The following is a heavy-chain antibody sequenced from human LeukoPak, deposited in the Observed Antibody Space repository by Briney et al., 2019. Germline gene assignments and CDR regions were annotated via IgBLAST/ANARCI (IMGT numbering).Heavy chain of an antibody. CDR1: GFTFSSYA. J-gene: IGHJ4*02. CDR3: ARDLGVTGTKPFDY. V-gene: IGHV3-48*04. Sequence: GRSLRLSCAASGFTFSSYAMHWVRQAPGKGLEWVSYISSSSSTIYYADSVKGRFTISRDNAKNSLYLQMNSLRAEDTAVYYCARDLGVTGTKPFDYWGQGTLVTVSS. CDR2: ISSSSSTI. D-gene: IGHD1-7*01.